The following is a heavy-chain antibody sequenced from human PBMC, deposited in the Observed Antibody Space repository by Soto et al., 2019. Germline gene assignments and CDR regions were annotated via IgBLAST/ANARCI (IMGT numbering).Heavy chain of an antibody. CDR2: ISWNSGSI. D-gene: IGHD2-2*02. CDR3: AKDPRYCSSTSCYIWGWFDP. V-gene: IGHV3-9*01. CDR1: GFTFDDYA. Sequence: EVQLVESGGGLVQPGRSLRLSCAASGFTFDDYAMHWVRQAPGKGLEWVSGISWNSGSIGYAYSVKGRFTISRDNAKNSLYLQMNSLRAEDTALYYCAKDPRYCSSTSCYIWGWFDPWGQGTLVTVSS. J-gene: IGHJ5*02.